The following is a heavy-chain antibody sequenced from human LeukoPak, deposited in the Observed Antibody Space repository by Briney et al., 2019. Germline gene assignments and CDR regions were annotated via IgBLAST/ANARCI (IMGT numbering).Heavy chain of an antibody. V-gene: IGHV3-7*01. Sequence: PGGSLRLSCVASGFTFATSWMTWVRQTPGKGLEWVAHIKGDGTSTKYVDSVKGRFTISRDNTKNSLFLQLNSLRAEDTAIYYCVRDRGWYQFDLWGQGNLVTVSS. CDR3: VRDRGWYQFDL. J-gene: IGHJ4*02. CDR2: IKGDGTST. D-gene: IGHD3-10*01. CDR1: GFTFATSW.